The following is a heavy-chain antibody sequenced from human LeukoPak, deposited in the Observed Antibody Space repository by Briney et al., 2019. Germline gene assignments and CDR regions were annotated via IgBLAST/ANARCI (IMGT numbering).Heavy chain of an antibody. V-gene: IGHV1-69*13. CDR3: AGDPTRDGYNY. CDR2: IIPIFGTA. J-gene: IGHJ4*02. Sequence: GASVKVSCKASGGTFSSYAISWVRQAPGQGLEWMRGIIPIFGTANYAQKFQGRVTITADESTSTAYMELSSLRSEDTAVYYCAGDPTRDGYNYWGQGTLVTVSS. D-gene: IGHD5-24*01. CDR1: GGTFSSYA.